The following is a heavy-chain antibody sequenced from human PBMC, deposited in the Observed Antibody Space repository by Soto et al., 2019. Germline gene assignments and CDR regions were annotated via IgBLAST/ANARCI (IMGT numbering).Heavy chain of an antibody. Sequence: QVQLVESGGAVVQPGRSLRLSCAASGFTFSGYIFHWVRQTPGKGLEWVGLISHDGNKQYADSVKDRFTISRDNSKNEVHLQMNSLSVEDTALYYCAREDESSGHAGTFQHWGQGTLVTVSP. CDR2: ISHDGNK. D-gene: IGHD3-22*01. CDR1: GFTFSGYI. CDR3: AREDESSGHAGTFQH. V-gene: IGHV3-30-3*01. J-gene: IGHJ1*01.